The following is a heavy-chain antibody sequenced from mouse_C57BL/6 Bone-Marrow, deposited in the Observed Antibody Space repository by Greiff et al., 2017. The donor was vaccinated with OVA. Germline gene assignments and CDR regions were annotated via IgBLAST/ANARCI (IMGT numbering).Heavy chain of an antibody. CDR3: ARETYYGYDSAY. J-gene: IGHJ3*01. CDR1: GYTFTSYW. CDR2: IDPSDSYT. Sequence: QVQLQQPGAELVKPGASVKLSCKASGYTFTSYWMPWVKQRPGQGLEWIGEIDPSDSYTNYNQKFKGKATLTVDTSSSTAYMQLSSLTSEDSAVYYCARETYYGYDSAYWGQGTLVTVSA. V-gene: IGHV1-50*01. D-gene: IGHD2-9*01.